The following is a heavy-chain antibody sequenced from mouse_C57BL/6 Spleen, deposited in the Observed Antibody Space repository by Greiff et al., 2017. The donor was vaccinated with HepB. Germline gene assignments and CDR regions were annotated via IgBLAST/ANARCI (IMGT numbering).Heavy chain of an antibody. CDR3: ARRIYDGYSYYAMDY. CDR1: GYAFSSSW. D-gene: IGHD2-3*01. CDR2: IYPGDGDT. J-gene: IGHJ4*01. Sequence: VMLVESGPELVKPGASVKISCKASGYAFSSSWMNWVKQRPGKGLEWIGRIYPGDGDTNYNGKFKGKATLTADKSSSTAYMQLSSLTSEDSAVYFCARRIYDGYSYYAMDYWGQGTSVTVSS. V-gene: IGHV1-82*01.